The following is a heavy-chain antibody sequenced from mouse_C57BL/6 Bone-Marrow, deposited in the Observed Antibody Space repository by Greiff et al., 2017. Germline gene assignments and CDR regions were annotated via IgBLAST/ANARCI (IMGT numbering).Heavy chain of an antibody. Sequence: QVQLKESGPELVKPGASVKLSCKASGYTFTSYDINWVKQRPGQGLEWIGWLYPRDGSTKYNEKFKGKATLTVDTSSSTAYMELHSLTSEDSAVYFSARDYGSSYWYFDVWGTGTTVTVSS. CDR3: ARDYGSSYWYFDV. V-gene: IGHV1-85*01. D-gene: IGHD1-1*01. J-gene: IGHJ1*03. CDR2: LYPRDGST. CDR1: GYTFTSYD.